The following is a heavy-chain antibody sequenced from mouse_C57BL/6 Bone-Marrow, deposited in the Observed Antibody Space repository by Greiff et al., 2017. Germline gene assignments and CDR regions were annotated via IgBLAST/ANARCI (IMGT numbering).Heavy chain of an antibody. V-gene: IGHV1-52*01. D-gene: IGHD1-2*01. CDR2: IDPSDSET. J-gene: IGHJ1*03. Sequence: PIQGLEWIGNIDPSDSETHYNQKFKDKATLTVDKSSSTAYMKLSSLTSDVSAVYYCARWDYYGPYWYFDVWGTGTTVTVSA. CDR3: ARWDYYGPYWYFDV.